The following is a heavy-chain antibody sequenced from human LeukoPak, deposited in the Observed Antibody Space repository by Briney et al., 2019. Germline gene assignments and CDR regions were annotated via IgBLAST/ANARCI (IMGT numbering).Heavy chain of an antibody. Sequence: SETLSHTCTVSGDSISSSYWNWIRQTPGKGLEWIGYISASGNTNYNPSLKSRIIISVDMSKNQFSLKLSSVTAADTAVYYCARLIPGTTGLRKNYFDYWGQGTLVTVSS. D-gene: IGHD1-20*01. CDR2: ISASGNT. J-gene: IGHJ4*02. CDR3: ARLIPGTTGLRKNYFDY. CDR1: GDSISSSY. V-gene: IGHV4-4*09.